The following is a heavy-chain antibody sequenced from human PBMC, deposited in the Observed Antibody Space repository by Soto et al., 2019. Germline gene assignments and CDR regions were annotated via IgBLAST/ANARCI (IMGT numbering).Heavy chain of an antibody. J-gene: IGHJ6*02. Sequence: QVQLVQSGAEVKKPGSSVKVSCKASGGTFSSYAISWVRQAPGQGLEWMGGIIPIFGTANYAQKFQGRVTMTADESTSTAYMELSSLRSEDTAVYYCARDLPSAGIQSRLGYYYYYGMDVWGQGTTVTVSS. CDR2: IIPIFGTA. V-gene: IGHV1-69*01. D-gene: IGHD1-1*01. CDR3: ARDLPSAGIQSRLGYYYYYGMDV. CDR1: GGTFSSYA.